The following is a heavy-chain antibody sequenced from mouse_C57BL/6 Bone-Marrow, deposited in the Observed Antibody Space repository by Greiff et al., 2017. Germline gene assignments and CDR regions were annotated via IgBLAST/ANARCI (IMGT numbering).Heavy chain of an antibody. CDR1: GYTFTSYT. Sequence: VQLQQSGAELARPGASVKMSCKASGYTFTSYTMHWVKQRPGQGLEWIGYINPSSGYTKYNQKFKDKATLTADKASRTAYMQLSSLTSEDSAVYYCAREDFYYDYDVGYWGQGTTLTGSS. CDR3: AREDFYYDYDVGY. D-gene: IGHD2-4*01. J-gene: IGHJ2*01. V-gene: IGHV1-4*01. CDR2: INPSSGYT.